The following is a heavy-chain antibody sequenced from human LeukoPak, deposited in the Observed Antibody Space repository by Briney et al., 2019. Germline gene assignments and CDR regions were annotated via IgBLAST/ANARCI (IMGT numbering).Heavy chain of an antibody. D-gene: IGHD1-14*01. V-gene: IGHV4-61*08. Sequence: SETLSLTCTVSGGSISSGDYYWSWIRQPPGKGLEWIGDIYYSGSTNYNPSLKSRVTISVDTSKNQFSLKLSSVTAADTAVYYCARGPTKTNYYYYYGMDVWGQGTTVTVSS. J-gene: IGHJ6*02. CDR2: IYYSGST. CDR3: ARGPTKTNYYYYYGMDV. CDR1: GGSISSGDYY.